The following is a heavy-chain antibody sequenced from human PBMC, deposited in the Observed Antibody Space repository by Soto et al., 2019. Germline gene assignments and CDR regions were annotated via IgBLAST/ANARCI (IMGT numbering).Heavy chain of an antibody. D-gene: IGHD6-13*01. J-gene: IGHJ6*02. CDR3: ARWAPHLYSSSWNYYYYYGMDV. CDR2: INHSGST. Sequence: ETLSLTCAVYGGSFSGYYWSWIRQPPGKGLEWIGEINHSGSTNYNPSLKSRVTISVDTSKNQFSLKLSSVTAADTAVYYCARWAPHLYSSSWNYYYYYGMDVWGQGTTVS. CDR1: GGSFSGYY. V-gene: IGHV4-34*01.